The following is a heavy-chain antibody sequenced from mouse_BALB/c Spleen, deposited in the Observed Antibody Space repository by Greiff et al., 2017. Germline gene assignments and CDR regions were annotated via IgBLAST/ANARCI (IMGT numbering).Heavy chain of an antibody. D-gene: IGHD3-3*01. CDR3: ARGGTPFLL. J-gene: IGHJ2*01. V-gene: IGHV3-6*02. Sequence: VQLKESGPGLVKPSQSLSLTCSVTGYSITSGYYWNWIRQFPGNKLEWMGYISYDGSNNYNPSLKNRISITRDTSKNQFFLKLNSVTTEDTATYYCARGGTPFLLWGQGTTLTVSS. CDR2: ISYDGSN. CDR1: GYSITSGYY.